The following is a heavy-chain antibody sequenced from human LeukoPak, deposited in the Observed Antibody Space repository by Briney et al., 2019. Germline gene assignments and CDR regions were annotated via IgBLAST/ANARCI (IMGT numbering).Heavy chain of an antibody. Sequence: KTSETLSLTCAVYGGSFSGYYWSWIRQPPGKGLEWIGEINHSGSTNYNPSLKSRVTISVDTSKNQFSLKLSSVTAADTAVYYCARAFGSSWYLVRGAIDYWGQGTLVTVSS. CDR1: GGSFSGYY. J-gene: IGHJ4*02. CDR2: INHSGST. D-gene: IGHD6-13*01. CDR3: ARAFGSSWYLVRGAIDY. V-gene: IGHV4-34*01.